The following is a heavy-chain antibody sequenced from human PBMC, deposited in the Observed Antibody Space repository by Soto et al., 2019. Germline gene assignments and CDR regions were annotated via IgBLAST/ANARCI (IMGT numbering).Heavy chain of an antibody. V-gene: IGHV3-20*04. J-gene: IGHJ5*02. CDR3: ARIRGYPASGWFDP. Sequence: AGGSLRLSCAASGFTFDDYGMSWVRQAPGKGLEWVSGINWNGGSTGYADSVKGRFTISRDNAKNSLYLQMNSLRAEDTALNYCARIRGYPASGWFDPWGQGTLVTVSS. CDR2: INWNGGST. CDR1: GFTFDDYG. D-gene: IGHD3-10*01.